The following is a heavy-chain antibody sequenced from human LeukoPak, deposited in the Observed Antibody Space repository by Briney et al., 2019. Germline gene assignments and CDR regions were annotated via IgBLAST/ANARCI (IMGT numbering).Heavy chain of an antibody. V-gene: IGHV4-59*01. J-gene: IGHJ6*02. D-gene: IGHD6-19*01. Sequence: SETLSLTCTVSGGSISSYYWSWIRQPPGKGLEWIGYIYYSGSTNYNPSLKSRVTISVDTSKNQFSLKLSSVTAADTAVYYCARDRQWLGDYYYYGMDVWGQGTTVTVSS. CDR3: ARDRQWLGDYYYYGMDV. CDR1: GGSISSYY. CDR2: IYYSGST.